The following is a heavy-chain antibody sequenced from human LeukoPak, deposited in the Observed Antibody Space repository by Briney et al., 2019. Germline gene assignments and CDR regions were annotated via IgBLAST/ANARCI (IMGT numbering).Heavy chain of an antibody. J-gene: IGHJ4*02. D-gene: IGHD6-13*01. CDR3: ARDKQHLATYFDY. CDR2: IWYDGSNK. CDR1: GFTFSSYG. Sequence: PGGSPRLSCAASGFTFSSYGMHWVRQAPGKGLEWVAVIWYDGSNKYYVDSVKGRFTISRDNSKNTLYLQMNSLRAEDTAVYYCARDKQHLATYFDYWGQGTLVTVSS. V-gene: IGHV3-33*01.